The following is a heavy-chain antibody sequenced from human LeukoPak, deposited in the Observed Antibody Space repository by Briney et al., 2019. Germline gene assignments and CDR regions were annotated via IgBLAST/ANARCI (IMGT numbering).Heavy chain of an antibody. Sequence: GGSLRLSCAASGFMFRGYGIHWVRQAPGKGLEGVAFIGYDGVNKYYADSLKGRFAISRDNSKNRSSLLMNSLRLDDTALYYCAIDRRVAVAGRSPGLGYWGQGTLVTVSS. J-gene: IGHJ4*02. V-gene: IGHV3-30*02. CDR2: IGYDGVNK. CDR3: AIDRRVAVAGRSPGLGY. D-gene: IGHD6-19*01. CDR1: GFMFRGYG.